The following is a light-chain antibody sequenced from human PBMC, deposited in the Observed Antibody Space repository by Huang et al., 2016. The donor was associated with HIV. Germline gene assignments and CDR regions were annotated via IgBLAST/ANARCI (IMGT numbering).Light chain of an antibody. CDR3: QEYSTYSA. J-gene: IGKJ1*01. Sequence: QMTQSPSTLSASVGDRVTITCRASQSFGAYLAWYQHQPGKAPRLLIYKASYLQSGVPSRFSGGGSGTYFTLTINSLQPDDSATYYCQEYSTYSAFGQGTNVEVK. V-gene: IGKV1-5*03. CDR2: KAS. CDR1: QSFGAY.